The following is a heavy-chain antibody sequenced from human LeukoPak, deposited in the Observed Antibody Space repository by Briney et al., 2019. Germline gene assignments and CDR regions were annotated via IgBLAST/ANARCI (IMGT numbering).Heavy chain of an antibody. D-gene: IGHD2-8*01. CDR1: GGSISSYC. Sequence: SETLSLTCTVSGGSISSYCWSWIRQPPGKGLEWIGYIYYSGSTNYNPSLKSRVTISVDTSKNQFSLKLSSVTAADTAVYYCARVRTNAHGMDVWGQGTTVTVS. CDR2: IYYSGST. V-gene: IGHV4-59*01. CDR3: ARVRTNAHGMDV. J-gene: IGHJ6*02.